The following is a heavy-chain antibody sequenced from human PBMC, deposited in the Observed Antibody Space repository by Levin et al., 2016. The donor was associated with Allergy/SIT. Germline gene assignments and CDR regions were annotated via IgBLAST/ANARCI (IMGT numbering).Heavy chain of an antibody. V-gene: IGHV1-2*02. CDR1: AYTFTSQF. J-gene: IGHJ6*02. CDR3: ADFGLDYYRHHGMDV. D-gene: IGHD3-10*01. Sequence: ASVKVSCKASAYTFTSQFMHWVRQAPGQGLEWVGWLNLNSGGTNYPQKFQGRITMTWDTSISTAYMELNRLTSDDTAVYFCADFGLDYYRHHGMDVWGQGTTVTVSS. CDR2: LNLNSGGT.